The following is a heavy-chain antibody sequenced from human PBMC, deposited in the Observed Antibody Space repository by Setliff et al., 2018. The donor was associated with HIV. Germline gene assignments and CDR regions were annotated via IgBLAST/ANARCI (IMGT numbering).Heavy chain of an antibody. J-gene: IGHJ6*03. D-gene: IGHD3-10*01. CDR1: GASISSHY. Sequence: PSETLSLTCTVSGASISSHYWSWIRQPPGMGLEWIGYNSYSGSTNYNPSLKSRVTISADTPKNQFSLKLNSVTAADTAMYYCAGSFIYYYHFMDVWGKGTTVTVSS. CDR2: NSYSGST. CDR3: AGSFIYYYHFMDV. V-gene: IGHV4-59*11.